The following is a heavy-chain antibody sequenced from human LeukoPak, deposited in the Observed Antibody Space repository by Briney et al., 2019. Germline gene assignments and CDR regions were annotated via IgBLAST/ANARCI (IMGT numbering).Heavy chain of an antibody. D-gene: IGHD3-10*01. CDR1: GYTFTGYY. V-gene: IGHV1-2*02. CDR2: INPNSGGT. Sequence: GASVKVSCKASGYTFTGYYMHWVRQAPGQGLEWMEWINPNSGGTNYAQKFQGRVTMTRDTSISTAYMELSRLRSDDTAVYYCARGRYYGSGSYYKAFDYWGQGTLVTVSS. CDR3: ARGRYYGSGSYYKAFDY. J-gene: IGHJ4*02.